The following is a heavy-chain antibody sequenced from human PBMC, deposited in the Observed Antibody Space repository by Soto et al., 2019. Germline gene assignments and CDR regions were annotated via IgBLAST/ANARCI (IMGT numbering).Heavy chain of an antibody. CDR2: IYWDDDR. V-gene: IGHV2-5*02. CDR1: GFSLSTSRVG. J-gene: IGHJ3*02. D-gene: IGHD3-16*01. Sequence: QITLKESGPTLVNPTQTLTLTCSFSGFSLSTSRVGVAWIRQPPGKALEWLAIIYWDDDRRYPPSLKTRLAITTDTSKNQVVLTMINLGPGDTATYYCAHIMVTWGGVSALDAFDMWGQGTMVTVSS. CDR3: AHIMVTWGGVSALDAFDM.